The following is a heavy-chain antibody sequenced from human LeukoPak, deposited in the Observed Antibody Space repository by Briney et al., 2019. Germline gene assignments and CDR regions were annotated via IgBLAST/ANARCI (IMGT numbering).Heavy chain of an antibody. J-gene: IGHJ4*02. Sequence: PSETLSLTCTVSGGSTSSYYWSWIRQPAGKGLEWIGRIYTSGSTNYNPSLKSRVTMSVDTSKNQFSLKLSSVTAADTAVYYCARGSRYISSWYTDYWGQGTLVTVSS. D-gene: IGHD6-13*01. CDR3: ARGSRYISSWYTDY. CDR1: GGSTSSYY. V-gene: IGHV4-4*07. CDR2: IYTSGST.